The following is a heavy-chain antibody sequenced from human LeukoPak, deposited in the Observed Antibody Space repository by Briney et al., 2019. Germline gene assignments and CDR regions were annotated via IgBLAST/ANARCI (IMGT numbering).Heavy chain of an antibody. V-gene: IGHV3-11*05. CDR2: ISSSSSYT. D-gene: IGHD3-10*01. CDR3: ARDRAQYYYGSGSYRPYYYYGMDV. Sequence: GGSLRLSCAASGFTFSDYYMSWIRQAPGKGLEWVSYISSSSSYTNYADSVKGRFTTSRDNAKNSLYLQMNSLRAEDTAVYYCARDRAQYYYGSGSYRPYYYYGMDVWGQGTTVTVSS. J-gene: IGHJ6*02. CDR1: GFTFSDYY.